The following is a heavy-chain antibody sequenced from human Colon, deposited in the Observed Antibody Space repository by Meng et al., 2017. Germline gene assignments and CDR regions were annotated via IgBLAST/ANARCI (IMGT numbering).Heavy chain of an antibody. V-gene: IGHV3-23*01. CDR3: AKDPEPQIRHPSIFDY. CDR2: ISGSGGST. D-gene: IGHD2/OR15-2a*01. Sequence: GESLKISCAASGFTFSSYAMSWVRQAPGKGLEWVSDISGSGGSTYYADSVKGRFTISRDNSKNTLYLQMNSLRAEDTAVYYCAKDPEPQIRHPSIFDYWGQGTLVTVSS. J-gene: IGHJ4*02. CDR1: GFTFSSYA.